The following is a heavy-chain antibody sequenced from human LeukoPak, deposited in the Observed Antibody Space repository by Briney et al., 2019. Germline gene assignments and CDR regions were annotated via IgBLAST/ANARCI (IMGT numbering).Heavy chain of an antibody. CDR1: GFTFSSYS. V-gene: IGHV3-48*04. D-gene: IGHD3-10*01. J-gene: IGHJ4*02. Sequence: GGSLRLSCAASGFTFSSYSMNWVRQAPGKGLEWVSYISSSSSTIYYADSVKGRFTISRDNAKNSLYLQMNSLRAEDTAVYYCAMPPYGSGSYYKRLMFNYWGQGTLVTVSS. CDR2: ISSSSSTI. CDR3: AMPPYGSGSYYKRLMFNY.